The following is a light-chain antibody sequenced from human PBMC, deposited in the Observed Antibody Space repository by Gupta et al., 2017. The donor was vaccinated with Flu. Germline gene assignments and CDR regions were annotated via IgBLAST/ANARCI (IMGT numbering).Light chain of an antibody. V-gene: IGKV3-20*01. J-gene: IGKJ1*01. CDR1: QSVSSSY. Sequence: IVLTQSPGTLSLSPGERATLSCRASQSVSSSYLAWYQQKPGQPPRLLIYGASSMATGIPYRFSGSGSGTDFTLTISRLEPEDFAVYYCQQYGSSWWTFGQGTKVEIK. CDR2: GAS. CDR3: QQYGSSWWT.